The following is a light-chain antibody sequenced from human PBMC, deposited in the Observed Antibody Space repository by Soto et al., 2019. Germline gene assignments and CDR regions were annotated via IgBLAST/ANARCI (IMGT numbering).Light chain of an antibody. CDR2: EVS. V-gene: IGLV2-14*01. CDR1: SSDVGAYNY. Sequence: QSALTQPASVSGSPGQSITISCTGTSSDVGAYNYVSWYQQHPGKAPKLLIYEVSNRPSGISDRFSAFKSGNTASLTISGLQAEDEADYYCGSYSSSSVRVFGGWTKVTVL. CDR3: GSYSSSSVRV. J-gene: IGLJ3*02.